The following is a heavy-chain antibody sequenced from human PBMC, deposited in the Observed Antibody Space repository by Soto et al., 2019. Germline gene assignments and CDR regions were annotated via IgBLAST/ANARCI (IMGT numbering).Heavy chain of an antibody. CDR1: GFTFTSYW. J-gene: IGHJ4*02. D-gene: IGHD5-18*01. Sequence: GSLRLSCAASGFTFTSYWMSWVHQAPGKGLEWVAHLKQDGTEKYYLGSVRGRFTVSRDNAKNSLYLEMSSLRAEDTAVYYCARGGGYTYGRFDSWGQGTLVTVSS. V-gene: IGHV3-7*01. CDR2: LKQDGTEK. CDR3: ARGGGYTYGRFDS.